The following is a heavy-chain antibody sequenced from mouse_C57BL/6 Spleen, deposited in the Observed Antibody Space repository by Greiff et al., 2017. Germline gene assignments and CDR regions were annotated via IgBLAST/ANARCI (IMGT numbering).Heavy chain of an antibody. J-gene: IGHJ3*02. CDR2: IYPGDGDT. CDR3: ERSRELRDRVDW. Sequence: VQLQQSGPELVKPGASVKISCKASGYAFSSSWMNWVKQRPGKGLEWIGRIYPGDGDTNYKGKFKGKATLTADKSSSTDYMQLSSLTAEDSAVYFCERSRELRDRVDWWGEGTLVVVS. D-gene: IGHD1-1*01. CDR1: GYAFSSSW. V-gene: IGHV1-82*01.